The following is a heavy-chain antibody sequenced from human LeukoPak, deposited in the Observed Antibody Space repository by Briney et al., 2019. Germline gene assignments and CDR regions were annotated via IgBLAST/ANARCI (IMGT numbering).Heavy chain of an antibody. CDR3: ARGYYGNGSGLFDF. CDR1: GYTFTGYN. J-gene: IGHJ2*01. Sequence: ASVKIACKTSGYTFTGYNLNWVREPPGQGREWMGWINPNSGDTDYEQKFQGRVTMTRDTSISTAFLERSRLTSGDTAVYYCARGYYGNGSGLFDFWGRGTLLTVSS. CDR2: INPNSGDT. D-gene: IGHD4-11*01. V-gene: IGHV1-2*02.